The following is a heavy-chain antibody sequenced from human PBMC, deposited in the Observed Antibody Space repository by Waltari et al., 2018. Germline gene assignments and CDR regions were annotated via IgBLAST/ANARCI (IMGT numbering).Heavy chain of an antibody. Sequence: QVQLQESGPGLVKPSQNLSLTCTVSGVSIGSGGFSWNWIRQHPGQGLEWIGYIDYSGLTYYHPSLKRRVIISRDTSNNQVSLKMTSVTAADTAVYFCVRGRPAVSSYYFDYWGPGALVTVSS. CDR3: VRGRPAVSSYYFDY. CDR1: GVSIGSGGFS. V-gene: IGHV4-31*03. D-gene: IGHD3-10*01. J-gene: IGHJ4*02. CDR2: IDYSGLT.